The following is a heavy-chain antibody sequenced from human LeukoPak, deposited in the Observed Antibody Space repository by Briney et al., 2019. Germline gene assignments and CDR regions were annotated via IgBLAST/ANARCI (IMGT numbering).Heavy chain of an antibody. CDR1: GGSISSYY. J-gene: IGHJ4*02. Sequence: KPSETLSLTCTVSGGSISSYYWSWIRQSPGKGLEGIANIFYSGSPNYHPSLRSRVTISFDTSKNQFSLKLSSVTAADTAVYFCARVGHIAAAGTYDYWGQGTLVTVSS. D-gene: IGHD6-13*01. V-gene: IGHV4-59*08. CDR3: ARVGHIAAAGTYDY. CDR2: IFYSGSP.